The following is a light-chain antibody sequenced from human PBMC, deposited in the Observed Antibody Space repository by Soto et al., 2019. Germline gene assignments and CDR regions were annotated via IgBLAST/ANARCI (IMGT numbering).Light chain of an antibody. Sequence: DIQMTQSPSSLSVSVGDRVTTTCQASQDIGKNLNWYQQKPGKAPKLLIYDASNLETGVPSRFSGSGSGTDFTFTISRLQPEDIATYYCQQCNTPFTFGGGTKVDIK. CDR2: DAS. J-gene: IGKJ4*01. CDR1: QDIGKN. CDR3: QQCNTPFT. V-gene: IGKV1-33*01.